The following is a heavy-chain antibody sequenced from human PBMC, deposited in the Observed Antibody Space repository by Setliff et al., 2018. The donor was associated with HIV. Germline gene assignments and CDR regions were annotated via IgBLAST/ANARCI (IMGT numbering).Heavy chain of an antibody. J-gene: IGHJ3*02. CDR3: ARVQDKYCTHGVCSGFDI. CDR2: MNPNSGNT. CDR1: GYTFTSYD. Sequence: ASVKVSCKASGYTFTSYDINWVRQATGQGLEWMGWMNPNSGNTGYAQKFQGRVTMTRNTSLSTAYMELSSLRSEDTAVYYCARVQDKYCTHGVCSGFDIWGQGTMVTVSS. V-gene: IGHV1-8*02. D-gene: IGHD2-8*01.